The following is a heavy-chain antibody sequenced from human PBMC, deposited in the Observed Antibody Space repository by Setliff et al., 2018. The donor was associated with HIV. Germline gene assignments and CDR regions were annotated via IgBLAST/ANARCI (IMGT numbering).Heavy chain of an antibody. CDR1: GGSITSYY. CDR2: IFDSGTT. J-gene: IGHJ4*02. D-gene: IGHD3-10*01. Sequence: TLSLTCTVSGGSITSYYWNWIRQSPGKGLEWIGYIFDSGTTKYNPSVTSRVTISVDASKNQFFLQLISVTAADTAVYFCARQGGYNSPLMVWGQGKLVTVSS. CDR3: ARQGGYNSPLMV. V-gene: IGHV4-59*08.